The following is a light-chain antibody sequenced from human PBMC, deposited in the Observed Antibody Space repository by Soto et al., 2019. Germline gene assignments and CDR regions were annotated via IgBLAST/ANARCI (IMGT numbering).Light chain of an antibody. CDR1: SSNIGAAYD. V-gene: IGLV1-40*01. Sequence: QSVLTQPPSMSGAPGQGVTISCTGSSSNIGAAYDVHWYQQVPVTAPKLLIYGNTNRPSGVPDRFSASKSGTSASLAISGLQAEDEADYYCQSYESSLSGWIFGGGTKLTVL. CDR3: QSYESSLSGWI. J-gene: IGLJ2*01. CDR2: GNT.